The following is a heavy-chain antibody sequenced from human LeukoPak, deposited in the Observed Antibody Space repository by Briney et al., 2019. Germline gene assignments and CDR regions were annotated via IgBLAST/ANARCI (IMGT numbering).Heavy chain of an antibody. CDR2: ISAYNGNT. J-gene: IGHJ5*02. Sequence: ASVKVSCKASGYTFTSYGISWVRQAPGQGLEWMGWISAYNGNTNYAQKSQGRVTMTRDTSISTAYMELSRLRSDDTAVYYCARRVTAHRSFDPWGQGTLVTVSS. D-gene: IGHD2-21*02. CDR3: ARRVTAHRSFDP. CDR1: GYTFTSYG. V-gene: IGHV1-18*01.